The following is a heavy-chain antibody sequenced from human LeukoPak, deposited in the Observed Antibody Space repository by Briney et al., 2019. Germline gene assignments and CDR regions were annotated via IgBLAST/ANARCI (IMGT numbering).Heavy chain of an antibody. V-gene: IGHV3-11*01. CDR1: GFTFSDYY. CDR2: ISSSGSTI. CDR3: AREGVGITVFAFDP. J-gene: IGHJ5*02. D-gene: IGHD3-10*02. Sequence: PGGSLRLSCAASGFTFSDYYLSWIRQAPGKGLEWVSYISSSGSTIYYADSVKGRFTISRDNAKNSLYLQMNSLRAEDTAVYYCAREGVGITVFAFDPWGQGTLVTVSS.